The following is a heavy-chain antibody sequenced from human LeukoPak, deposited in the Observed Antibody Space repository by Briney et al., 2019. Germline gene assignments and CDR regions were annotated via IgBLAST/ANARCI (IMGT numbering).Heavy chain of an antibody. V-gene: IGHV3-21*04. CDR2: MSSSGSYI. CDR1: GFTFSSYS. Sequence: GGSLRLSCAASGFTFSSYSMNWVRQAPGKGLEWVSSMSSSGSYIYYADSVKGRFTISRDNSKNTLYLQMNSLRAEDTAVYYCARRAGDYSHPYDYWGQGTLVTASS. CDR3: ARRAGDYSHPYDY. D-gene: IGHD3-22*01. J-gene: IGHJ4*02.